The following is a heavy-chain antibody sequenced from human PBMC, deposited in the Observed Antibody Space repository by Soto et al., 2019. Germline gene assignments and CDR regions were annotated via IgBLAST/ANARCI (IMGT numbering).Heavy chain of an antibody. CDR1: GGSIRSSNFF. Sequence: QLRLQESGPGQVKPSETLSLTCAVSGGSIRSSNFFWGWIRQPPGKGLEWIGTVYYSGNTYYNPSLNRGVTISVDTSQNQFTLKLHSVTVADTAVYYCERRKGIAAARGFFDSWGQGALVTVSS. CDR3: ERRKGIAAARGFFDS. CDR2: VYYSGNT. V-gene: IGHV4-39*01. D-gene: IGHD6-13*01. J-gene: IGHJ4*02.